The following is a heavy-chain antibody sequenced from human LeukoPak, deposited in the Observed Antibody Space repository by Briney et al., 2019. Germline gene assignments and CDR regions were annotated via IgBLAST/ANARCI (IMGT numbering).Heavy chain of an antibody. CDR1: GFTFSSYS. V-gene: IGHV3-48*01. CDR2: ISSSSSTI. CDR3: ARDGGGRVTYFDY. J-gene: IGHJ4*02. Sequence: GGSLRLSCAASGFTFSSYSMNWVRQAPGKGLEWVSYISSSSSTIYYADSVKGRFTISRDNAKNSLYLQMNSMRAEDTAVYYCARDGGGRVTYFDYWGQGTLVTVSS. D-gene: IGHD2-21*02.